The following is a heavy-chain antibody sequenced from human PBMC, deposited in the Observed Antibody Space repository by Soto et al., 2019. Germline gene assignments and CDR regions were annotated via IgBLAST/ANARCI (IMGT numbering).Heavy chain of an antibody. CDR2: IRSKTKGSAT. J-gene: IGHJ4*02. V-gene: IGHV3-73*01. D-gene: IGHD3-3*01. CDR3: AKGESYDFWSGYPPPFDY. Sequence: LRLSCAASGFTFSGSAVHWVRQASGKGLEWVGRIRSKTKGSATAYAASVEGRFTISRDDSNNTAYLQMNGLRAEDTAVYYCAKGESYDFWSGYPPPFDYWGQGTLVTVSS. CDR1: GFTFSGSA.